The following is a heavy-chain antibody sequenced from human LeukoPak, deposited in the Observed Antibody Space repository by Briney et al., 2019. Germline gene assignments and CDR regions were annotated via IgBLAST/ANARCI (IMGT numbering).Heavy chain of an antibody. V-gene: IGHV6-1*01. CDR2: TYYRCKWYN. Sequence: PSQTLSLTCAISGDSVSSNSAAWNWIRQSPSKGLEWLGRTYYRCKWYNDYAVSVKSRITINPDTSKNQFSLQLNSVTPEDTAVYYCARDHEGSSIAAAGTSPYFDYWGQGTLVTVSS. CDR3: ARDHEGSSIAAAGTSPYFDY. J-gene: IGHJ4*02. CDR1: GDSVSSNSAA. D-gene: IGHD6-13*01.